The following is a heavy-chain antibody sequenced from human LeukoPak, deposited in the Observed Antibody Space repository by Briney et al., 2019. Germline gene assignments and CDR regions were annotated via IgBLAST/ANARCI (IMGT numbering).Heavy chain of an antibody. CDR1: GYSFTNYW. CDR3: ARDYGGNSYYFDH. D-gene: IGHD4-23*01. Sequence: GESLKISCKGSGYSFTNYWIGWVRQMPGKGLEWMGIIYPVDSDTRYSPSFQGQVTISADKSISTAYLQWSSLKASDTAMYYCARDYGGNSYYFDHWGQGTLVTVSP. J-gene: IGHJ4*02. CDR2: IYPVDSDT. V-gene: IGHV5-51*01.